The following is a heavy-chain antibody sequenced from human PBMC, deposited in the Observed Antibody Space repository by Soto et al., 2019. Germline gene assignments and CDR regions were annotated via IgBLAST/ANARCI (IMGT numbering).Heavy chain of an antibody. Sequence: GGSLRLSCAASGFTVSSNYMSWVRQAPGKGLEWVSVIYSGGSTYYADSVKGRFTISRDNSKNTLYLQMNSLRAEDTAVYYCARAIVVPAARLLDYWGQGTLVTVPQ. CDR3: ARAIVVPAARLLDY. V-gene: IGHV3-66*01. J-gene: IGHJ4*02. D-gene: IGHD2-2*01. CDR1: GFTVSSNY. CDR2: IYSGGST.